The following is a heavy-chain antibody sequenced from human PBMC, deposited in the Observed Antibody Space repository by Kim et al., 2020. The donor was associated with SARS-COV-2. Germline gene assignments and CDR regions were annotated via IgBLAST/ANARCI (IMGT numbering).Heavy chain of an antibody. CDR2: IYYSGST. D-gene: IGHD2-2*01. CDR1: GGSISSSSYY. V-gene: IGHV4-39*01. CDR3: ARMESLPVVPGGAFDI. Sequence: SETLSLTCTVSGGSISSSSYYWGWIRQPPGKGLEWIGSIYYSGSTYYNPSLKSRVTISVDTSKNQFSLKLSSVTAADTAVYYCARMESLPVVPGGAFDIWGQGTMVTVSS. J-gene: IGHJ3*02.